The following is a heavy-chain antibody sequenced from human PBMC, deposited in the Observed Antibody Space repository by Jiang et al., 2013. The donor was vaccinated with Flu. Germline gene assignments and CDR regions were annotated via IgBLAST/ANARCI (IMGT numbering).Heavy chain of an antibody. D-gene: IGHD2-2*01. CDR3: ASTNIVVVPAAQLYAFDI. CDR1: GGTFSSYA. J-gene: IGHJ3*02. CDR2: IIPILGIA. Sequence: SGAEVKKPGSSVKVSCKASGGTFSSYAISWVRQAPGQGLEWMGGIIPILGIANYAQKFQGRVTITADKSTSTAYMELSSLRSEDTAVYYCASTNIVVVPAAQLYAFDIWGQGTMVTVSS. V-gene: IGHV1-69*04.